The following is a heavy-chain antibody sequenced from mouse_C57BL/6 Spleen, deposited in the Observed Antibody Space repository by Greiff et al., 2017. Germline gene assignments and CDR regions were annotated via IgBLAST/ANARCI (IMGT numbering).Heavy chain of an antibody. J-gene: IGHJ2*01. CDR3: AREEGIYYDLFDY. CDR2: INPSNGGT. Sequence: VQLQQPGTELVKPGASVKLSCKASGYTFTSYWMHWVKQRPGQGLEWIGNINPSNGGTNYNEQFKSKATLTVDQSSSTAYMQLSSLTSEDSAVXYCAREEGIYYDLFDYWGQGTTLTVSS. V-gene: IGHV1-53*01. D-gene: IGHD2-4*01. CDR1: GYTFTSYW.